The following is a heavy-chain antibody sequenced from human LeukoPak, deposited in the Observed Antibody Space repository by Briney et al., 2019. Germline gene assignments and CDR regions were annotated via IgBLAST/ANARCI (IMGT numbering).Heavy chain of an antibody. CDR1: GFTFSSYW. CDR3: ARDPGDGGYGGYYYGMDV. J-gene: IGHJ6*02. CDR2: IKQDGSEK. Sequence: LSGGSLRLSCAASGFTFSSYWMSWVRQAPGKGLEWVANIKQDGSEKYYVDSVKGRFTISRDNSKNTLYLQMNSLRAEDTAVYYCARDPGDGGYGGYYYGMDVWGQGTTVTVSS. V-gene: IGHV3-7*01. D-gene: IGHD4-17*01.